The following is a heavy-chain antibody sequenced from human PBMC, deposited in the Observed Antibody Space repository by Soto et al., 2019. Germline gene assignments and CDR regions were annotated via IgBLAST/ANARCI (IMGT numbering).Heavy chain of an antibody. Sequence: GGSLRLSCAASGFTFSSYWMSWVRQAPGKGLEWVANIKLDGSEKYYVDSVKGRFTISRDNAKNSLYLQMSSLRAEDTAVYYCARARGHYGMDVWGQGTTVTVSS. CDR1: GFTFSSYW. CDR2: IKLDGSEK. V-gene: IGHV3-7*05. CDR3: ARARGHYGMDV. J-gene: IGHJ6*02. D-gene: IGHD3-10*01.